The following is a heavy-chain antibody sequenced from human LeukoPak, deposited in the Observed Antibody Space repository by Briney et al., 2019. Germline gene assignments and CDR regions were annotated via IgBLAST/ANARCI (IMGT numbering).Heavy chain of an antibody. V-gene: IGHV4-38-2*02. Sequence: SETLSLTCAVSGYSISSGYYWGWIRPPPGKGLEWIGIIYHSGSTYYNPSLKRRVTISVDTSKNQFSLKLSSVTAADTAVYYCARDGGYYRFDPWGQGTLVTVSS. CDR3: ARDGGYYRFDP. CDR2: IYHSGST. D-gene: IGHD2-15*01. J-gene: IGHJ5*02. CDR1: GYSISSGYY.